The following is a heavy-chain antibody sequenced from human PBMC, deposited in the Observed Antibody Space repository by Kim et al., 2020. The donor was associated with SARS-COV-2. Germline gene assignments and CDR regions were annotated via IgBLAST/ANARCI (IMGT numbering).Heavy chain of an antibody. CDR3: ARFGVTTGDFDY. Sequence: KYSQKFQGRVTITRDTSASTAYMELSSLRSEDTAVYYCARFGVTTGDFDYWGQGTLVTVSS. J-gene: IGHJ4*02. V-gene: IGHV1-3*01. D-gene: IGHD4-17*01.